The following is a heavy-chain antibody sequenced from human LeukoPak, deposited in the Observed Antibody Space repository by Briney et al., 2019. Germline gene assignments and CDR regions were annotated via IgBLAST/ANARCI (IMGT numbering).Heavy chain of an antibody. J-gene: IGHJ4*02. Sequence: GGSLRLSCAASGFTFSSYETNWVRQAPGKGLEWVSYISSSGGTIYYADSVKGRFTISRDNAKNSLFLQMNSLRAEDTAVYYCARDYYDSSGYPWYFDSWGQGTLVTVSS. CDR3: ARDYYDSSGYPWYFDS. V-gene: IGHV3-48*03. CDR2: ISSSGGTI. CDR1: GFTFSSYE. D-gene: IGHD3-22*01.